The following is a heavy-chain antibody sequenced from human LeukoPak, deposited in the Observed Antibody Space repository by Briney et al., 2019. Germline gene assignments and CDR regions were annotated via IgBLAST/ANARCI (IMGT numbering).Heavy chain of an antibody. V-gene: IGHV1-2*02. CDR3: ARGGRWELPRPYAFDI. CDR1: GYTFTGYY. Sequence: ASVKVSCKASGYTFTGYYMHWVRQAPGQGLEWMGWINPNSGGTNYAQKLQGRVTMTKDTSTSTAYMELRSLRSDDTAVYYCARGGRWELPRPYAFDIWGQGTMVTVSS. J-gene: IGHJ3*02. CDR2: INPNSGGT. D-gene: IGHD1-26*01.